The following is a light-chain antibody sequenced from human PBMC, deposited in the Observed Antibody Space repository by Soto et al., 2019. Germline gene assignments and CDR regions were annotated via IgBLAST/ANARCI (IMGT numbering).Light chain of an antibody. J-gene: IGKJ1*01. CDR1: QSVRSNH. V-gene: IGKV3-20*01. Sequence: DIVLPQSQGTLSLSPGARSTLSGRASQSVRSNHLAWYQQKPGQAPRLLIYGGSSRATGIPVRFSGSGSETDFTLTITRLEPEDFAVYYRKQYSSSRTFGQGTKVDIK. CDR3: KQYSSSRT. CDR2: GGS.